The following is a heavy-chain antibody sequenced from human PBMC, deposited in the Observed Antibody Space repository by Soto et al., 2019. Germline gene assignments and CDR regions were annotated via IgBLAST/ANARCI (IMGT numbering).Heavy chain of an antibody. CDR1: GYTFTSYA. CDR2: INAGNGNT. V-gene: IGHV1-3*01. Sequence: QVQLVQSGAEVKKPGASVKVSCKASGYTFTSYAMHWVRQAPGQRLEWMGWINAGNGNTKYSQKFQGRVTITRDTSASTAYMELSSLRSEDTAVYYCARASYDRARLRGAMSFHYWGQGTLVTVSS. CDR3: ARASYDRARLRGAMSFHY. D-gene: IGHD3-10*01. J-gene: IGHJ4*02.